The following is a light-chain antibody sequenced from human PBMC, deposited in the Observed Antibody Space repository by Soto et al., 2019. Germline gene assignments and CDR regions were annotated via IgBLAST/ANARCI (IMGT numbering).Light chain of an antibody. CDR1: NPNIGEGHD. CDR2: GNI. CDR3: QSYDTSLRTVV. J-gene: IGLJ2*01. Sequence: QSVLTQPPSVSGAPGQRVTISCTVRNPNIGEGHDVNWYQQLPGTAPKLLIFGNINRPSGVPDRFSGSVSGTSASLAITGLQAEDEADYYCQSYDTSLRTVVFGGGTKVTVL. V-gene: IGLV1-40*01.